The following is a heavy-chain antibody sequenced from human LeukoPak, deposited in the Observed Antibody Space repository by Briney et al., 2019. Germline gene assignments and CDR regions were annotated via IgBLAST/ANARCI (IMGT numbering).Heavy chain of an antibody. D-gene: IGHD5-12*01. CDR2: INPNSGGT. V-gene: IGHV1-2*04. J-gene: IGHJ4*02. CDR3: ARAGYSGYAGDY. Sequence: PGASVTVSCKASGYTFTNDFIHWVRQAPGLGLEWMGWINPNSGGTNYAQKFQGWVTMTRDTSISTAYMELSRLRSDDTAVYYCARAGYSGYAGDYWGQGTLVTVSS. CDR1: GYTFTNDF.